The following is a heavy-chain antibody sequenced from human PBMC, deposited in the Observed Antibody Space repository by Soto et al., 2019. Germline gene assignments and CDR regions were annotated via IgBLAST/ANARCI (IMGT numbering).Heavy chain of an antibody. CDR2: IIPIPGIA. D-gene: IGHD3-22*01. CDR1: GGTFSSYT. V-gene: IGHV1-69*02. J-gene: IGHJ1*01. Sequence: SVKVSCKASGGTFSSYTISWVRQAPGQGLEWMGRIIPIPGIANYAQKFQGRVTITADKSTSTAYMELSSLRSEDTAVYYCARVRGDYYDSSGYLDFGPKWGQG. CDR3: ARVRGDYYDSSGYLDFGPK.